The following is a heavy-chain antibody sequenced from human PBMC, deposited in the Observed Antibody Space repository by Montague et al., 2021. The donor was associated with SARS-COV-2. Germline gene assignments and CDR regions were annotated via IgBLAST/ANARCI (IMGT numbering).Heavy chain of an antibody. V-gene: IGHV4-4*02. CDR2: IYHSGST. J-gene: IGHJ4*02. CDR3: ARTGYSSGWHSFDY. D-gene: IGHD6-19*01. Sequence: SETLSLTCVVSGGSISSINWWSWVRQPPGKGLEWIGEIYHSGSTNYNPSLKSRVIISVDKSKNQFSLKLSSVTAADTAVYYCARTGYSSGWHSFDYWSQGTLVTVSS. CDR1: GGSISSINW.